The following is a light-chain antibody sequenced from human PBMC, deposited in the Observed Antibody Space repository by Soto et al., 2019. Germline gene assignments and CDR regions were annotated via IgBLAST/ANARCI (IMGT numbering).Light chain of an antibody. V-gene: IGKV3-15*01. Sequence: EIGMTQSPAPLSVSPGEIATLSCRASQSVSSNLAWYQQKPCQAPRLLIYGASTRATGIPARFSGSGSGTEVTLTISSLQSADFAVYSCQQYNNWPPCTVGQGTKLEIK. CDR2: GAS. CDR3: QQYNNWPPCT. CDR1: QSVSSN. J-gene: IGKJ2*02.